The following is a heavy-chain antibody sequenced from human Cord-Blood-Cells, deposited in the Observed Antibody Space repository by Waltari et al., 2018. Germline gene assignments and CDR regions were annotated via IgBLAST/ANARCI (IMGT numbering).Heavy chain of an antibody. J-gene: IGHJ6*02. CDR2: RYSGGST. D-gene: IGHD2-8*01. V-gene: IGHV3-53*04. CDR1: FTVSSNY. CDR3: ARTAGVSYYYGMDV. Sequence: EVQLVESGGGLVQPGFTVSSNYMSWVRQAPGKGLEWVSVRYSGGSTYYADSVKGRFTISRHNSKNTLYLQMNSLRAEDTAVYYCARTAGVSYYYGMDVWGQGTTVTVSS.